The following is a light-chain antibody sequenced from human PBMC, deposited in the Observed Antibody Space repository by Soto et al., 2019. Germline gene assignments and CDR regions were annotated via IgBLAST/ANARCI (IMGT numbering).Light chain of an antibody. CDR2: DAS. V-gene: IGKV1D-8*03. CDR3: QHLINYPIT. CDR1: QGISSY. J-gene: IGKJ5*01. Sequence: VIWMSQSPSLLSASTGDRVTISCRMSQGISSYLAWYQQKPGKAPKVLIWDASSLQSGVPSRFSGSGSGTEFTLTISILQPEDFATYYCQHLINYPITFGQGTRLEIK.